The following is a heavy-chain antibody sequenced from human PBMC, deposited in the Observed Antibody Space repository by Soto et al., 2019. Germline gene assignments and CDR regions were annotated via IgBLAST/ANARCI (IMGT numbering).Heavy chain of an antibody. J-gene: IGHJ5*02. V-gene: IGHV4-59*01. CDR3: ARRRDPHPYYYDSSGYYAWFDP. CDR1: GGSISSYY. D-gene: IGHD3-22*01. CDR2: IYYSGST. Sequence: SETLSLTCTVSGGSISSYYWSWIRQPPGKGLEWIGSIYYSGSTNYNPSLKSRVTISVDTSKNQCSLKVSSVTAADTAVYYCARRRDPHPYYYDSSGYYAWFDPWGQGTLVTVSS.